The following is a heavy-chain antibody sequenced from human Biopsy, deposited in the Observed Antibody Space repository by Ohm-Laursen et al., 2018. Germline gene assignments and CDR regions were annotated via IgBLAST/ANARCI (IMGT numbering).Heavy chain of an antibody. CDR2: INPHTGVT. V-gene: IGHV1-2*05. CDR1: GYDFLDFH. CDR3: ARPSGGVSTIGFDP. J-gene: IGHJ5*02. D-gene: IGHD5/OR15-5a*01. Sequence: ASVKVSCKASGYDFLDFHIHWVRQVPGQGLEWIGHINPHTGVTKYAKKFLDRITMTGDTYISTAYMDLSRLTSADTGIYYCARPSGGVSTIGFDPWGQGTLVIVSS.